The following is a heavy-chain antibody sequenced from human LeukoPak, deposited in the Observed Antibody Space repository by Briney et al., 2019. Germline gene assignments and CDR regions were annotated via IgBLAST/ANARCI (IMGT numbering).Heavy chain of an antibody. CDR1: GFTFSDYY. D-gene: IGHD3-22*01. CDR2: IKEDGSEK. Sequence: GGSLRLSCAASGFTFSDYYMSWVRQAPGKGLEWVANIKEDGSEKYYVDSVKGRFTISRDNAKNSLYLQMNNLRAEDTAVYYCARDAYYYDSSPYGMDVWGQGTTVTVSS. V-gene: IGHV3-7*01. J-gene: IGHJ6*02. CDR3: ARDAYYYDSSPYGMDV.